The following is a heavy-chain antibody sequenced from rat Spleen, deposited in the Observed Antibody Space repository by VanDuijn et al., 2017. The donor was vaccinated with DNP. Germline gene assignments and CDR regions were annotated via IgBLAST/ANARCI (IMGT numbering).Heavy chain of an antibody. J-gene: IGHJ2*01. CDR3: AKRAPGNYYYGGYFDY. CDR1: GFTFSSYW. CDR2: INTDGGST. D-gene: IGHD1-6*01. Sequence: EVQLVETGGGLVQPGRSLKLSCVASGFTFSSYWMYWIRQAPGKGLEWVASINTDGGSTYYPDSVKGRFTISRDYAKSTLYLQMDSLGSEDTATYFCAKRAPGNYYYGGYFDYWGQGVMVTVSS. V-gene: IGHV5-58*01.